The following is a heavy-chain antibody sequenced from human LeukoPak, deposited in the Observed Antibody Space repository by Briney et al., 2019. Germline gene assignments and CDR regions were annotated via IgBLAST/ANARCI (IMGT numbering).Heavy chain of an antibody. CDR1: GFTFSSYA. D-gene: IGHD6-19*01. V-gene: IGHV3-23*01. Sequence: GGSLRLSCAASGFTFSSYAMSWVRQAPGKGLEWISAISGSGGSTYYADSVKGRFTISRDNSKNTLYLQMNSPRAEDTAVYYCAKHIAVAPYYYTFDIWGQGTMVTVSS. CDR2: ISGSGGST. J-gene: IGHJ3*02. CDR3: AKHIAVAPYYYTFDI.